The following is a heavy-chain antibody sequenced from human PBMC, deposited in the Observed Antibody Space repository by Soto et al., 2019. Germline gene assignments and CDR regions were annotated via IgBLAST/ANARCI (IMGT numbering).Heavy chain of an antibody. CDR2: IIPIFGTA. V-gene: IGHV1-69*06. Sequence: ASVKVSCKASGGTFSSYAISWVRQAPGQGLEWMGGIIPIFGTANYAQRFQGRVTITADKSTSTAYMELSSLRSEDTAVYYCARDKHSELRXXNTYYGMDVXGXGTTVXVSS. CDR1: GGTFSSYA. D-gene: IGHD1-7*01. CDR3: ARDKHSELRXXNTYYGMDV. J-gene: IGHJ6*01.